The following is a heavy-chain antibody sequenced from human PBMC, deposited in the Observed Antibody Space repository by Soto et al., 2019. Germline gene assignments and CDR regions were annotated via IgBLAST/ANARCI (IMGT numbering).Heavy chain of an antibody. CDR1: GFTFSSYG. J-gene: IGHJ3*02. CDR2: ISGSGSGT. D-gene: IGHD3-16*02. Sequence: PGGSLGLSCAASGFTFSSYGMSWVRQAPGKGLEWVSAISGSGSGTYYADSVKGRFTISRDNSKNTLYLHMNSLRADDTAVYYCAKIRAVKDAFAIWGQGTTVTVSS. CDR3: AKIRAVKDAFAI. V-gene: IGHV3-23*01.